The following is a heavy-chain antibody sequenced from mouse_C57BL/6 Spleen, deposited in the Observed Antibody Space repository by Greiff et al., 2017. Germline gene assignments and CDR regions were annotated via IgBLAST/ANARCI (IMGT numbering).Heavy chain of an antibody. CDR2: ISYDGSN. J-gene: IGHJ4*01. CDR3: AKGGSSYAMDY. D-gene: IGHD1-1*01. Sequence: EVQLQQSGPGLVKPSQSLSLTCSVTGYSITSGYYWNWIRQFPGNKLEWMGYISYDGSNNYNPSLKNRISITRDTSKNQFFLKLNSVTTEATATYYCAKGGSSYAMDYWGQGTSVTVSS. CDR1: GYSITSGYY. V-gene: IGHV3-6*01.